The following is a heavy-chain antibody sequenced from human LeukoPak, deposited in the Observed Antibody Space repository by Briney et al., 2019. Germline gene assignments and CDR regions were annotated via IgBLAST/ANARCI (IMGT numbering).Heavy chain of an antibody. CDR3: ARRKIVATITNDAFDI. D-gene: IGHD5-12*01. CDR1: GGSVSSGSYY. V-gene: IGHV4-61*01. J-gene: IGHJ3*02. CDR2: IYYSGST. Sequence: SETLSLTCTVSGGSVSSGSYYWSWIRQPPGKGRECIGYIYYSGSTNYHPSLKSRITISVDTSKNQFSLKLSSVTAADTAVYYCARRKIVATITNDAFDIWGQGTMVTVSS.